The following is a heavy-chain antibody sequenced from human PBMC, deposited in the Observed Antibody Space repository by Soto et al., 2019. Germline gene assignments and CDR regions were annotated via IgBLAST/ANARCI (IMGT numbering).Heavy chain of an antibody. CDR2: IYYSGST. Sequence: SETLSLTCAVSSGSISSYYWVWIRQPPGKGLEWIGYIYYSGSTNYNPSLKSRVTISVDTSKNQFSLKLSSVTAADTAVYYCARAGSGWSTAPYDYWGQGTLVTVSS. CDR3: ARAGSGWSTAPYDY. D-gene: IGHD6-19*01. J-gene: IGHJ4*02. V-gene: IGHV4-59*01. CDR1: SGSISSYY.